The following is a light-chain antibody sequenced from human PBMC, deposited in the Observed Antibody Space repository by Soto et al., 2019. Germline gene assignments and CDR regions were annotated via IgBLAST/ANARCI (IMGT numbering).Light chain of an antibody. Sequence: DIQMTQSPSSLSASVGDRVTITCRASQNIGVYLNWYQKKPGKAPKLLIHAASSLHSGVPSTFSGSGSGTDFALTISSLQPEDFATYYCQLYDSSSYTFGQGTKVDIK. V-gene: IGKV1-39*01. J-gene: IGKJ2*01. CDR3: QLYDSSSYT. CDR1: QNIGVY. CDR2: AAS.